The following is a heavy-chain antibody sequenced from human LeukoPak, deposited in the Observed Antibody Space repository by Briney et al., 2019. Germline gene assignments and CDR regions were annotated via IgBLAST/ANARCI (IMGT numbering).Heavy chain of an antibody. J-gene: IGHJ4*02. CDR1: GFTFSSYW. Sequence: GGSLRLSCAASGFTFSSYWMHWVRQAPGKGLVWVSRINSDGSTTNYADFVKGRFTISRDNAENTLFLQVNSLRAEDTAVYYCATKLTGGYYWGQGILVTVSS. CDR3: ATKLTGGYY. D-gene: IGHD7-27*01. V-gene: IGHV3-74*01. CDR2: INSDGSTT.